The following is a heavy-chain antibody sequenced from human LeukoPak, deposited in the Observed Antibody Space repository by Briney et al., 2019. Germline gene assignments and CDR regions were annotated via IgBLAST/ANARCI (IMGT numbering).Heavy chain of an antibody. V-gene: IGHV4-39*07. CDR3: ARVSGSYSSGYFDY. D-gene: IGHD1-26*01. Sequence: SETLSLTCTVSGGSISSSSYYWGWIRQPPGKGLEWIGSIYYSGSTYYNPSLKSRVTISVDTSKNQFSLKLSSVTAADTAVYYCARVSGSYSSGYFDYWGQGTLVTVSS. CDR1: GGSISSSSYY. J-gene: IGHJ4*02. CDR2: IYYSGST.